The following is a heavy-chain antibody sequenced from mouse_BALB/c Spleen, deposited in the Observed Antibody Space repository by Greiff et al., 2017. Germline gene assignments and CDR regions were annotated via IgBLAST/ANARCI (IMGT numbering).Heavy chain of an antibody. CDR1: GYSFTSYY. V-gene: IGHV1S135*01. J-gene: IGHJ2*01. Sequence: VHVKQSGPELMKPGASVKISCKASGYSFTSYYMHWVKQSHGKSLEWIGYIDPFNGGTSYNQKFKGKATLTVDKSSSTAYMHLSSLTSEDSAVYYCARYGNYYFDYWGQGTTLTVSS. CDR2: IDPFNGGT. CDR3: ARYGNYYFDY. D-gene: IGHD2-1*01.